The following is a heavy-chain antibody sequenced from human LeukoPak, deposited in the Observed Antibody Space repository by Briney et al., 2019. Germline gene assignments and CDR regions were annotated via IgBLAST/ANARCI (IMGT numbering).Heavy chain of an antibody. J-gene: IGHJ4*02. V-gene: IGHV3-15*01. D-gene: IGHD6-6*01. Sequence: PGGSLRLSCAASGFTFSSYSMNWVRQAPGKGLEWVGRIKSKTDGGTTDYAAPVKGRFTISRDDSKNTLYLQMNSLKTEDTAVYYCTTDYEQLVLDYWGQGTLVTVSS. CDR2: IKSKTDGGTT. CDR1: GFTFSSYS. CDR3: TTDYEQLVLDY.